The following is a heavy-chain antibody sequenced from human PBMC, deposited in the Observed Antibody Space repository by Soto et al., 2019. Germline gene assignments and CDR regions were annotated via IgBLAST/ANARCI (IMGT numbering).Heavy chain of an antibody. D-gene: IGHD1-26*01. Sequence: GGSLRLSCAASGFTVSTNYMSWVRQAPGKGLECISTISGSGGSTYYADSVKGRFTISRDKSKNTLYLQMNSLRAEDTAVYYCAKESPYSGSYYGGFDYWGQGTLVTVSS. CDR2: ISGSGGST. CDR1: GFTVSTNY. V-gene: IGHV3-23*01. CDR3: AKESPYSGSYYGGFDY. J-gene: IGHJ4*02.